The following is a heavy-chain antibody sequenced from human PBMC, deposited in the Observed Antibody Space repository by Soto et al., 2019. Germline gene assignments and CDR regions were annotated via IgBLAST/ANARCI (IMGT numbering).Heavy chain of an antibody. CDR2: IYHSGST. Sequence: SETLSLTCAVSGGSISSGGYSWSWIRQPPGKGLEWIGYIYHSGSTYYNPSLKSRVTISVDRSKNQFSLKLSSVTAADTAVYYCARERIRPGDYGGILAYWGQGTLVTVSS. CDR3: ARERIRPGDYGGILAY. D-gene: IGHD4-17*01. V-gene: IGHV4-30-2*01. J-gene: IGHJ4*02. CDR1: GGSISSGGYS.